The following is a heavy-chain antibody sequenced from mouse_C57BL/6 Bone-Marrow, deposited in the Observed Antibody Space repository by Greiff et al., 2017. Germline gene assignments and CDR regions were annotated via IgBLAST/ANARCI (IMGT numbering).Heavy chain of an antibody. CDR2: INPYNGGT. V-gene: IGHV1-19*01. CDR3: ARRQKTDGYFDY. CDR1: GYTFTDYY. D-gene: IGHD2-3*01. J-gene: IGHJ2*01. Sequence: EVQLQQSGPVLVKPGASVKMSCKASGYTFTDYYMNWVKQSHGKSLEWIGVINPYNGGTSYNQKFKGKATLTVDKSSSTAYMQLSSLTSEVSAVYFCARRQKTDGYFDYWGQGTTLTVSS.